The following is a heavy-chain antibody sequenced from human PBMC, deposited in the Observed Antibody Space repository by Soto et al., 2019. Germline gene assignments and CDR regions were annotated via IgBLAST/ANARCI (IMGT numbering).Heavy chain of an antibody. CDR3: ARDQLILPAHDFFYGSDV. CDR2: IPQEGGDG. D-gene: IGHD2-21*02. Sequence: SGGSLRLSCEVSGFTFSMYSMTWVRQAPGKGLEWVAKIPQEGGDGHYADSVKGRFTISRDNAKDSVFLQMNNLRAADTAVYYCARDQLILPAHDFFYGSDVWGQGATVTVS. J-gene: IGHJ6*02. V-gene: IGHV3-7*03. CDR1: GFTFSMYS.